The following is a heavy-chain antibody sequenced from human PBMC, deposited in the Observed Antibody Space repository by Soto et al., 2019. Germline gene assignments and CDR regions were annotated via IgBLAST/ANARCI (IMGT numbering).Heavy chain of an antibody. CDR3: ARGKQSPTFYAFDI. V-gene: IGHV3-66*01. J-gene: IGHJ3*02. CDR2: IYSGGNT. CDR1: GFTVSGSY. D-gene: IGHD6-19*01. Sequence: QLVESGGGLVQPGGSLRLSCVASGFTVSGSYMSWVRLAPGKGLEFVSVIYSGGNTYYADSVKGRFTISRDNSKNTMYLQMNSLRVEDTAVYYCARGKQSPTFYAFDIWGQGTMVTVSS.